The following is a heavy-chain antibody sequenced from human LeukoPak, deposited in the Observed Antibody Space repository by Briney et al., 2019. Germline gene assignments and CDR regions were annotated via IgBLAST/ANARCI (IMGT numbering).Heavy chain of an antibody. CDR2: INHSGST. CDR3: RGDYDWFDP. Sequence: TSETLSLTCAVYGGSFSGYYWSWIRQPPGKGLEWIGEINHSGSTNYNPSLKSRVTISVDTSKNQFSLKLSSVTAADTAVYYCRGDYDWFDPWGQGTLVTVSS. D-gene: IGHD4-17*01. CDR1: GGSFSGYY. V-gene: IGHV4-34*01. J-gene: IGHJ5*02.